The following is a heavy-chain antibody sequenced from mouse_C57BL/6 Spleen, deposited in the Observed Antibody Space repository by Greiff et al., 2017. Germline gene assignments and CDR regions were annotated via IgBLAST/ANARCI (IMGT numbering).Heavy chain of an antibody. CDR3: VLGGFAY. Sequence: VQLQQPGAELVKPGASVKLSCNASGYTFTSYWMQWVKQRPGQGLEWIGEIDPSDSYTNYNQKFKGKATLTVDTSSSTAYMQLSSLTSEDSAVYYCVLGGFAYWGQGTLVTVSA. D-gene: IGHD3-1*01. CDR1: GYTFTSYW. CDR2: IDPSDSYT. V-gene: IGHV1-50*01. J-gene: IGHJ3*01.